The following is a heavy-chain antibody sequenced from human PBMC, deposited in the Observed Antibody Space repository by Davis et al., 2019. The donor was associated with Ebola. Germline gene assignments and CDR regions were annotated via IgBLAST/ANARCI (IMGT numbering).Heavy chain of an antibody. V-gene: IGHV6-1*01. J-gene: IGHJ3*02. D-gene: IGHD5-24*01. Sequence: HSQTLSLTCAISGDSVAGGSGGWNWIRQSPSRGLEWLGRTYYSSKWYDGYAESVKSRINISPDTAKNQFSLHLNSVTPEDTAVYYCARGWLRTGLDIWGQGTMVIVSS. CDR2: TYYSSKWYD. CDR1: GDSVAGGSGG. CDR3: ARGWLRTGLDI.